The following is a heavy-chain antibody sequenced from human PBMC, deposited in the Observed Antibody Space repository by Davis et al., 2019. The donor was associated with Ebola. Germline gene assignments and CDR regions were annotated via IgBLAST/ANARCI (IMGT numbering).Heavy chain of an antibody. CDR1: GYNFANHW. CDR3: ARQTHHFLSGPRTWFDP. J-gene: IGHJ5*02. Sequence: GESLKISCRGSGYNFANHWLGWVRQMPGKGLEWIGVIYVGDSATSYSPSFQGLTTISADKSISTAYLQWNSLKTSDTAMYYCARQTHHFLSGPRTWFDPWGQGTLVTVSS. V-gene: IGHV5-51*01. CDR2: IYVGDSAT. D-gene: IGHD3-3*02.